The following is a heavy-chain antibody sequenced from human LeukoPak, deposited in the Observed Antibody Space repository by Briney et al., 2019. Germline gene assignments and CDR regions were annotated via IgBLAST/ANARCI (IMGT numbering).Heavy chain of an antibody. CDR1: GGSISSYY. CDR2: IYYSGST. CDR3: ASRPDYYGSGSIYYFDY. D-gene: IGHD3-10*01. Sequence: TSETLSLTCTVSGGSISSYYWSWIRQPPGKGLEWIGYIYYSGSTNYNPSLKSRVTISVDTSKNQFSLKLSSVTAADTAVYYCASRPDYYGSGSIYYFDYWGQGTLVTVSS. J-gene: IGHJ4*02. V-gene: IGHV4-59*01.